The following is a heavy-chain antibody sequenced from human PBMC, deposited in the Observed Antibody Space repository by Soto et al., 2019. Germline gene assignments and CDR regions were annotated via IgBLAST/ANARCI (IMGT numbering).Heavy chain of an antibody. D-gene: IGHD2-15*01. CDR3: ARLVAYGSPDAFDI. CDR2: IYPGDSDT. J-gene: IGHJ3*02. V-gene: IGHV5-51*01. CDR1: GYSFTSYW. Sequence: EESVKISCKVSGYSFTSYWIVWVLQMPGKGLEWMGIIYPGDSDTRYSPSFQGQVTISADKSISTAYLQWSSLKASDTAMYYCARLVAYGSPDAFDIWGQGTLVTVSS.